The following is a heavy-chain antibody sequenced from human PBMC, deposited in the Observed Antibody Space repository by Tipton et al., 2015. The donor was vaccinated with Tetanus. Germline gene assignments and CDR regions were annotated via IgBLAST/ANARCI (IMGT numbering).Heavy chain of an antibody. D-gene: IGHD2-21*01. V-gene: IGHV4-30-2*06. CDR2: IYPRGTT. CDR3: ARSNFAYSKKGAFDY. J-gene: IGHJ4*02. CDR1: GGSISSGGYS. Sequence: TLSLTCAVSGGSISSGGYSWNWIRQSPGRGLECIGYIYPRGTTFYNPSLESRVTVSADPSQNQFSLKLTSVTAADTAVYYCARSNFAYSKKGAFDYWGQGTLVTVSS.